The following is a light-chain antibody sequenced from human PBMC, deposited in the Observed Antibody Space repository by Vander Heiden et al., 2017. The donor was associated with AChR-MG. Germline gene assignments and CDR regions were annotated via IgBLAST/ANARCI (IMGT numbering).Light chain of an antibody. J-gene: IGLJ3*02. CDR2: GNT. V-gene: IGLV1-40*01. CDR3: QSDDSRRSGAV. CDR1: NSDIGAGHY. Sequence: QSVLAQLSPVPGAPGQRVTISSTGTNSDIGAGHYVNWYQQRPTSAPKFVSLGNTRRPSGVPDRFAGSRSGTSVSLAITGLQAEDEADDDCQSDDSRRSGAVFGGGTKLTVL.